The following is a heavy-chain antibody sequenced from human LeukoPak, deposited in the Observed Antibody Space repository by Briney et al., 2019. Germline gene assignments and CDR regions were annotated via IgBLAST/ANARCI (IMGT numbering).Heavy chain of an antibody. CDR3: ARVAGWHWFDP. V-gene: IGHV3-23*01. J-gene: IGHJ5*02. Sequence: AGSLSLSCAASGFTCSTYSMSWVRQAPGQGLEWVSAISVSGGSTSYADSVKGRFTISRDNSKNTVYLQMNNMRVDDTAVYYCARVAGWHWFDPWGQGTLVTVSS. CDR1: GFTCSTYS. D-gene: IGHD6-19*01. CDR2: ISVSGGST.